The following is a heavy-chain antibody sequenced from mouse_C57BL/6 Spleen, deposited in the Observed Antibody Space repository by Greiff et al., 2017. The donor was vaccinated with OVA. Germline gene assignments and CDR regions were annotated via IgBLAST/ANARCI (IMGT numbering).Heavy chain of an antibody. J-gene: IGHJ2*01. CDR3: ARDWDRDYYFDY. V-gene: IGHV1-52*01. CDR1: GYTFTSYW. D-gene: IGHD4-1*01. Sequence: QVQLQQPGAELVRPGSSVKLSCKASGYTFTSYWMHWVKQRPIQGLEWIGNIDPSDSETHYNQKFKDKATLTVDKSSSTAYMQLSSLTSEDSAVYYCARDWDRDYYFDYWGQGTTLTVSS. CDR2: IDPSDSET.